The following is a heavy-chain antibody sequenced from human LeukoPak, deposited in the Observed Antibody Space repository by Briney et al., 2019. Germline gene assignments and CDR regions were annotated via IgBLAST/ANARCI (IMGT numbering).Heavy chain of an antibody. CDR3: AGSIAAAGHFDY. J-gene: IGHJ4*02. Sequence: SETLSLTCTVSGGSISSYYWSWIRQPPGKGLEWIGYIYYSGSTNYNPSLKSRVTISVDTSKNQFSLKLSSVTAADTAVYYCAGSIAAAGHFDYWGQGTLVTVSS. CDR1: GGSISSYY. D-gene: IGHD6-13*01. V-gene: IGHV4-59*01. CDR2: IYYSGST.